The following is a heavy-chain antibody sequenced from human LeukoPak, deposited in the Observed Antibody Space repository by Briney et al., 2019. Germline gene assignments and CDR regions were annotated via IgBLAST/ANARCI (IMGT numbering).Heavy chain of an antibody. V-gene: IGHV4-34*01. Sequence: SETLSLTCAVYGGSFSGYYWSWIRQPPGKGLEWIGEINHSGSTNYNPSLKSRVTISVDTSKNQFPLKLSSVTAADTAVYYCARARYWGQGTLVTVSS. CDR3: ARARY. J-gene: IGHJ4*02. CDR1: GGSFSGYY. CDR2: INHSGST.